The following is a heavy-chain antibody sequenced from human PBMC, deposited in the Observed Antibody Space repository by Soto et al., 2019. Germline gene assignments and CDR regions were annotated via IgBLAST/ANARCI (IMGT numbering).Heavy chain of an antibody. V-gene: IGHV4-59*08. CDR1: GGSITTYY. Sequence: SETLSLTCTVSGGSITTYYWSWIRQPPGKGLEWIGYIYYSGSTNYNPSLRSRVTISVDTSKNQFSLKLSSVTAADTAVYYCAGLRQQLDKDFDFWGQGTLVTVSS. D-gene: IGHD6-13*01. J-gene: IGHJ4*02. CDR2: IYYSGST. CDR3: AGLRQQLDKDFDF.